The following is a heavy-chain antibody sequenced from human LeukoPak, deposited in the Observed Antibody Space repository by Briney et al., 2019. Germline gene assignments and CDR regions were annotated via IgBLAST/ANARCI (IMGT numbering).Heavy chain of an antibody. J-gene: IGHJ3*02. CDR1: GGSISSYY. D-gene: IGHD3-3*01. CDR3: ARVYYDFWSGYYGDAFDI. V-gene: IGHV4-59*01. Sequence: SETLSLTCTVSGGSISSYYWSWIRQPPGKGLEGIGYIYYSGSTNYNPSLKSRVTISVDTSKNQFSLKLSSVTAADTAVYYCARVYYDFWSGYYGDAFDIWGQGTMVTVSS. CDR2: IYYSGST.